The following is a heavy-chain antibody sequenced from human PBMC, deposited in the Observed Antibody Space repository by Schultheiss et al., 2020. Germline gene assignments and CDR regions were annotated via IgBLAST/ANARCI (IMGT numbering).Heavy chain of an antibody. V-gene: IGHV3-53*01. CDR1: GFTFSVHD. Sequence: GGSLRLSCSTSGFTFSVHDMTWVRQAPGKGLECVSVMYSRGATAYADSVKGRFTISRDSSKNTLYLQMDRLRVDDTAVYFCARDPPAMGIGTWGWGQGTLVTVSS. CDR3: ARDPPAMGIGTWG. J-gene: IGHJ4*02. D-gene: IGHD5-18*01. CDR2: MYSRGAT.